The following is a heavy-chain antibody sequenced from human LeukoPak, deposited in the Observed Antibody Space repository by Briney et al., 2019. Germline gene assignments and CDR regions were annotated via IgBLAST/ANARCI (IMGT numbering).Heavy chain of an antibody. Sequence: PSETLSLTCTVSGGSINNDYWSWIRQPPGKGLEWIGYVSTSGSTNYNPSLKSRVTISVDTSKNQFSLKLSSVTAADTAVYYCASRSFYDSSGYYSPWGQGTMVTVSS. J-gene: IGHJ3*01. D-gene: IGHD3-22*01. V-gene: IGHV4-4*08. CDR3: ASRSFYDSSGYYSP. CDR1: GGSINNDY. CDR2: VSTSGST.